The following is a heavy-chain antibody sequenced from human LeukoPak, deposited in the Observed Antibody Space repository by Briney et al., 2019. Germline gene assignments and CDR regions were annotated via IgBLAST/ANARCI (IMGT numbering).Heavy chain of an antibody. CDR2: IYTSGST. CDR3: ARDSHSGSYSRDWFDP. Sequence: SETLSLTCTVSGGSISSYYWSWIRQPAGKGLEWIGRIYTSGSTNYNPSLKSRVTMSVDTSKNQFPLKLSSVTAADTAVYYCARDSHSGSYSRDWFDPWGQGTLVTVSS. V-gene: IGHV4-4*07. D-gene: IGHD1-26*01. J-gene: IGHJ5*02. CDR1: GGSISSYY.